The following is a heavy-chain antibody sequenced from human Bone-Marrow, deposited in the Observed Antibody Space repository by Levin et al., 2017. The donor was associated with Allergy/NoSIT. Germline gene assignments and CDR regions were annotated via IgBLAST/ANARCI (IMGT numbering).Heavy chain of an antibody. CDR2: ITQSGGDT. CDR1: GFTFSTSA. Sequence: GESLKISCAASGFTFSTSAMSWVRQAPGKGLEWVSSITQSGGDTYYAASVKGRFTISRDNSNNPLYLHMNGLRAEDTALYYCAKVRRGLDAFDIWGQGTMVTVSS. CDR3: AKVRRGLDAFDI. D-gene: IGHD3/OR15-3a*01. V-gene: IGHV3-23*01. J-gene: IGHJ3*02.